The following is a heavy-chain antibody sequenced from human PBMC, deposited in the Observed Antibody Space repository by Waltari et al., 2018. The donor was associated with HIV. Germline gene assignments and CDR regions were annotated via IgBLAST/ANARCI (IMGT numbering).Heavy chain of an antibody. V-gene: IGHV4-59*01. CDR2: IYYSGST. CDR3: ARSIAAAGIDNWFDP. J-gene: IGHJ5*02. D-gene: IGHD6-13*01. CDR1: GGSISSYY. Sequence: QVQLQESGPGLVKPSETLSLTCTVSGGSISSYYWSWIRQPPGKGLEWIGYIYYSGSTNYNPSLKSRVTISVDTSKNQFSLKLSSVTAADTAVYYCARSIAAAGIDNWFDPWGQGTLVTVSS.